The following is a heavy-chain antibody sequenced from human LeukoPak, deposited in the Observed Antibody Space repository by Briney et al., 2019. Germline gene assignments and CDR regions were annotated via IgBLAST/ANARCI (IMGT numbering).Heavy chain of an antibody. J-gene: IGHJ4*02. CDR3: ARALNYGPSRTNSDY. D-gene: IGHD4-17*01. CDR2: IKQDGNEK. Sequence: PGGSLRLSCAASVFTFSRYWMSWVRQAPGKGLEWVANIKQDGNEKYYVDSVKGRFTISRDNAKNSLYRQLNSLRAEDTAMYYCARALNYGPSRTNSDYWGQGTLVTASS. V-gene: IGHV3-7*01. CDR1: VFTFSRYW.